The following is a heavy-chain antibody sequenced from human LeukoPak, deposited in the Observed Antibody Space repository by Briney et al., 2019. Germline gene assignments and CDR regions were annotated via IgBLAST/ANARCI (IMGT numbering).Heavy chain of an antibody. J-gene: IGHJ4*02. CDR3: TTVAAAYYY. V-gene: IGHV3-15*01. D-gene: IGHD2-15*01. CDR1: GFTFSNAW. Sequence: PGGSLRLSCAASGFTFSNAWMNWVRQAPGKGLEWIGHIKSKSEGGATNYAAPMKGRFTISRDDSQNTLYLQMNSLQTEDTAVYYYTTVAAAYYYWGQGTLVTVSS. CDR2: IKSKSEGGAT.